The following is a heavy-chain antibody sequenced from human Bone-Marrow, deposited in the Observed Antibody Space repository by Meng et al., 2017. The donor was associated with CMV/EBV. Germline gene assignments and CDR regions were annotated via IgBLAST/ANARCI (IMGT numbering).Heavy chain of an antibody. CDR3: AREDHYGSGNFYNWFDP. J-gene: IGHJ5*02. CDR2: INPNSGGT. Sequence: ASVKVSCKASGYTFTSYGISWVRQAPGQGLEWMGWINPNSGGTTYGQKFQGRVAMTRDTSISTAYLELSRLRSDDTAVYFCAREDHYGSGNFYNWFDPWGQGTLVTVSS. V-gene: IGHV1-2*02. D-gene: IGHD3-10*01. CDR1: GYTFTSYG.